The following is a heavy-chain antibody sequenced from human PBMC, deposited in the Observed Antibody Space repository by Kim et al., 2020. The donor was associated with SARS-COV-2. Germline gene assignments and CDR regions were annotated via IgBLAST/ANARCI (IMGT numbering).Heavy chain of an antibody. V-gene: IGHV3-23*01. CDR2: GST. D-gene: IGHD2-2*01. CDR3: ALVVPAAIY. J-gene: IGHJ4*02. Sequence: GSTYYADSVKGRFTISRDNSKNTLYLQMNSLRAEDTAVYYCALVVPAAIYWGQGTLVTVSS.